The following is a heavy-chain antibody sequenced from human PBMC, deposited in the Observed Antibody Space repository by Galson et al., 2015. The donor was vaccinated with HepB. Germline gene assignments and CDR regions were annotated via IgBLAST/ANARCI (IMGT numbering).Heavy chain of an antibody. D-gene: IGHD3-9*01. CDR3: VRNRGYDMGYGMDV. V-gene: IGHV3-30*14. CDR2: VSSDENNI. J-gene: IGHJ6*02. CDR1: GFTFSAFA. Sequence: SLRLSCAASGFTFSAFAMHWVRQTPGKGLEWVALVSSDENNIYYADSVRGRFTISRDNSKNTLYLQMNSLRAEDTAVYYCVRNRGYDMGYGMDVWGQGTTVTVSS.